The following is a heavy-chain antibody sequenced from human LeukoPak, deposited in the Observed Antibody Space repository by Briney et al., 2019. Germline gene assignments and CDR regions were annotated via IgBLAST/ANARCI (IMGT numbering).Heavy chain of an antibody. CDR2: INHSGST. Sequence: SETLSLTCAVYGGSLSGYYWSWIRQPPGKGLEWIGEINHSGSTNYNPSLKSRVTISVDTSKNQFSLKLSSVTAADTAVYYCARGPGYDILTGYITSQAFDYWGQGTLVTVSS. J-gene: IGHJ4*02. CDR1: GGSLSGYY. V-gene: IGHV4-34*01. D-gene: IGHD3-9*01. CDR3: ARGPGYDILTGYITSQAFDY.